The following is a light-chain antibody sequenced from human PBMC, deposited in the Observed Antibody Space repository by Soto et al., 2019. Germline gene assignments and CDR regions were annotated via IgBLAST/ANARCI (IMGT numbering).Light chain of an antibody. CDR2: AAS. J-gene: IGKJ5*01. CDR3: QQRMNRIT. V-gene: IGKV3-11*01. CDR1: QTVNTY. Sequence: EIVLTQSPGTLSLSPGERATLSCRASQTVNTYLAWYQQKPGQAPRLLIYAASNRATGIPARFSGSGSGTDFTLTISSLEPEDFAVYYCQQRMNRITFGQGTRLENK.